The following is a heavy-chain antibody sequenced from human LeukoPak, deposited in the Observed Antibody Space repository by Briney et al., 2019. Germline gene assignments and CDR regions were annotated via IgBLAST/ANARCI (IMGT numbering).Heavy chain of an antibody. D-gene: IGHD6-19*01. Sequence: PSETLSLTCTVSGGSISSSSYYWGWIRQPPGKGLEWIGSIYYSGSTYYNPSLKSRVTISVDTSKNQFSLKLSSVTAADTAVYYCARDLDSSGWSDYWGQGTLVTVSS. V-gene: IGHV4-39*02. J-gene: IGHJ4*02. CDR1: GGSISSSSYY. CDR3: ARDLDSSGWSDY. CDR2: IYYSGST.